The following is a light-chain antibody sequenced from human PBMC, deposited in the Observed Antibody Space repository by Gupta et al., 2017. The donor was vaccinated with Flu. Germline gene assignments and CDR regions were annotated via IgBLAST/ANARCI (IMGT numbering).Light chain of an antibody. CDR2: GNS. CDR3: QSYDSSLSGSDVV. CDR1: SSKIGAGYD. Sequence: ISGTGSSSKIGAGYDVHWYQQLPGTATKRLIYGNSNRPSGVPDRFSGSKSGTSASLAITGLQAEDEADYYCQSYDSSLSGSDVVFGGGTKLTVL. J-gene: IGLJ2*01. V-gene: IGLV1-40*01.